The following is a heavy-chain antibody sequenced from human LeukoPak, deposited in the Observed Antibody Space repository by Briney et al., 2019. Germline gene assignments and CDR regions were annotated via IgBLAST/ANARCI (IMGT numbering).Heavy chain of an antibody. CDR2: ISAYNGNT. V-gene: IGHV1-18*01. CDR3: ARAGDTAMVKGPNGVSY. CDR1: GYTFTSYG. J-gene: IGHJ4*02. D-gene: IGHD5-18*01. Sequence: ASVKVSCKASGYTFTSYGISWVRQAPGQGLEWMGWISAYNGNTNYAQKLQGRVTMTTDTSTSTAYMELRSLRSDDTAVYYCARAGDTAMVKGPNGVSYWGQGTLVTVSS.